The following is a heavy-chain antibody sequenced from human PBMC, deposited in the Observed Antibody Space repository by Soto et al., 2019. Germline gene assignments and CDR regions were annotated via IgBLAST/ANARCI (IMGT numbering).Heavy chain of an antibody. Sequence: GGSLRLSCVASGFTFSSYSMDWVRQAPGKGLEWVSYISNSGSTIDYGDSVKGRFTISRDNAKNSLYLQMNSLRDEDTAVYYCARDQSKDYSYYYGMDVWGQGTTVTVSS. CDR2: ISNSGSTI. V-gene: IGHV3-48*02. CDR1: GFTFSSYS. CDR3: ARDQSKDYSYYYGMDV. J-gene: IGHJ6*02.